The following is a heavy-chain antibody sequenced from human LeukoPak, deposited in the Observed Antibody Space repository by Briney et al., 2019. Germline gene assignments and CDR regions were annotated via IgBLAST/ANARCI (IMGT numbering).Heavy chain of an antibody. Sequence: ASVKVSCKAPGYTFTSYFMHWVRQAPGQGLEWVGIINPTSGSSTNAQKFQGRVAMTGDTSTSTVYMELSSLRSEDTAVYYRAGALDQAFDSWGQGTLVTVSS. CDR1: GYTFTSYF. CDR2: INPTSGSS. D-gene: IGHD1/OR15-1a*01. J-gene: IGHJ4*02. CDR3: AGALDQAFDS. V-gene: IGHV1-46*01.